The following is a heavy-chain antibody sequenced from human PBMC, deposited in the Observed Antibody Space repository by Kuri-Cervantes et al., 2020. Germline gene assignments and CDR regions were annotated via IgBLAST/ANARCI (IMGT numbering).Heavy chain of an antibody. CDR1: GFTFDNYA. CDR3: ARGEGYQLLYRGPLDY. V-gene: IGHV3-23*01. CDR2: ISGSGGST. D-gene: IGHD2-2*02. J-gene: IGHJ4*02. Sequence: ETLSLTCAASGFTFDNYAMSWVRQAPGKGLEWISGISGSGGSTYYADSVKGRFTISRDNAKNSLYLQMNSLRAEDTAVYYCARGEGYQLLYRGPLDYWGQGTLVTVSS.